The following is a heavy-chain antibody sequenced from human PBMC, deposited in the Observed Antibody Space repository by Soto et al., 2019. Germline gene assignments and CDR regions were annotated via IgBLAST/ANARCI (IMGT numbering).Heavy chain of an antibody. D-gene: IGHD3-9*01. CDR1: GGTFSTYI. V-gene: IGHV1-69*08. CDR3: ARDRITIRGDAFDP. Sequence: QFQLVQSGAEVRKPGSSVKVSCKAPGGTFSTYIISWVRQAPGQGLEWMGRIIPIPDITNYAQKFQGRVTVTASRSTRTAYMELTSLKSEDTAVYYCARDRITIRGDAFDPWGQGTMVTVSS. CDR2: IIPIPDIT. J-gene: IGHJ3*01.